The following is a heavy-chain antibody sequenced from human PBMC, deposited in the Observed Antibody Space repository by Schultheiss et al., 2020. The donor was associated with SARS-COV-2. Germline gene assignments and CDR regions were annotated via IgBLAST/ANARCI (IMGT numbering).Heavy chain of an antibody. Sequence: SETLSLTCAVYGGSFSGYYWGWIRQPPGKGLEWIGYIFYSGSTYYNPSLKSRLTISVDTSKNHVSLKLSSVTAADTAVYYCARVAVGNYYHYYYMDVWGKGTTVTVSS. CDR1: GGSFSGYY. CDR2: IFYSGST. CDR3: ARVAVGNYYHYYYMDV. V-gene: IGHV4-34*09. D-gene: IGHD6-19*01. J-gene: IGHJ6*03.